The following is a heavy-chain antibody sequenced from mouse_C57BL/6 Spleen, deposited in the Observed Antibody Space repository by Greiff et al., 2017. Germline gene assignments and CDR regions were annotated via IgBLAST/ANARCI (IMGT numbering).Heavy chain of an antibody. CDR1: GFSLTSYA. J-gene: IGHJ4*01. CDR2: IWTGGGT. Sequence: QVQLQQSGPGLVAPSQSLSITCTVSGFSLTSYAISWVRQPPGKGLEWLGVIWTGGGTNYNSALKSRLSISKDNSKSQVFLKMNSLQTDDTARYYCARYYYGSSYGYAMDYWGQGTSVTVSS. D-gene: IGHD1-1*01. V-gene: IGHV2-9-1*01. CDR3: ARYYYGSSYGYAMDY.